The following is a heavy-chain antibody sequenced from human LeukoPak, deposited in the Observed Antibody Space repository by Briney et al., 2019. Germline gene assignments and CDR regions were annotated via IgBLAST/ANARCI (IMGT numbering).Heavy chain of an antibody. V-gene: IGHV3-21*01. J-gene: IGHJ4*02. Sequence: PGGSLRLSCAASGFTFSSYSMNWVRQAPGKGLEWVSSISSSSSYIYYADSVKGRFTISRDNAKNSLYLQMNSLRAEDTAVYCCARVGGEWEPFDYWGQGTLVTVSS. CDR1: GFTFSSYS. CDR2: ISSSSSYI. D-gene: IGHD1-26*01. CDR3: ARVGGEWEPFDY.